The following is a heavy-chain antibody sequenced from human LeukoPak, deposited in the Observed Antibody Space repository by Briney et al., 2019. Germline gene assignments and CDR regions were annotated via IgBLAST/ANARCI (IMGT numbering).Heavy chain of an antibody. CDR2: IWYDGSNK. CDR3: ARESSGYFY. Sequence: SGGSLRLSCAASGFTFSNYGMHWVRQAPGKGLEWVAFIWYDGSNKYYADSVKGRFTISRDNAKNSLYLQMNSLRAEDTAVYYCARESSGYFYWGQGTLVTVSS. V-gene: IGHV3-33*03. J-gene: IGHJ4*02. D-gene: IGHD3-22*01. CDR1: GFTFSNYG.